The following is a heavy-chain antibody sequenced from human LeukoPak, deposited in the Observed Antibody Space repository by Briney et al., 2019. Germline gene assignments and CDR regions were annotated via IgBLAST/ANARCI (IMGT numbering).Heavy chain of an antibody. CDR1: GFTFSSYA. D-gene: IGHD6-13*01. J-gene: IGHJ3*02. CDR2: LSGSGGST. CDR3: AKDRSSGYANNAFDI. Sequence: GGPLRLSCSASGFTFSSYAMSWVRQAPGKGLEWGSALSGSGGSTYYADSVKGRFTLSRDNSKNTLYLQMNSLRAEDTAVYYCAKDRSSGYANNAFDIWGQGTMVTVSS. V-gene: IGHV3-23*01.